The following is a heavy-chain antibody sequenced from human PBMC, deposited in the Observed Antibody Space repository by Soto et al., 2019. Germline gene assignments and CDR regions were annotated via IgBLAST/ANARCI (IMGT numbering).Heavy chain of an antibody. CDR2: ISSSGEST. Sequence: EVQLVEAGGGLVQPGGSLRLSCEASGLTFTKYALHWVRQAPGKGLEYVSAISSSGESTFYANSVKGRFTISRDDSKNTLYLQMGSLRREDTAVYSCTGVSVSVDRGIPGDYGMGVWGKGTGVTVSS. J-gene: IGHJ6*04. CDR1: GLTFTKYA. CDR3: TGVSVSVDRGIPGDYGMGV. V-gene: IGHV3-64*01. D-gene: IGHD5-12*01.